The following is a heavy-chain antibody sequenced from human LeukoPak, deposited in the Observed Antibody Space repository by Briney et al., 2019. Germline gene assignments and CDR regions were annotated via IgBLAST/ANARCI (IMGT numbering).Heavy chain of an antibody. Sequence: ASVKVSCKASGYTFTSYYMHWVRQAPGQGLEWMGIINPSGGSTSYAQKFQGRVTMTRDTSTSTVYMELSSLRSEDTAVYYCARTYSSSWNSAHAFDIWGQGTMVTVSS. J-gene: IGHJ3*02. D-gene: IGHD6-13*01. CDR1: GYTFTSYY. CDR3: ARTYSSSWNSAHAFDI. V-gene: IGHV1-46*01. CDR2: INPSGGST.